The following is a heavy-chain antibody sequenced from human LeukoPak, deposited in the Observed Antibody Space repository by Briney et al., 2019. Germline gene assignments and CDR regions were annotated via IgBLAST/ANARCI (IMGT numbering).Heavy chain of an antibody. Sequence: PSETLSLTCAVSGGSISSGGYSWSWIRQPPGRGLEWIGYIYHSGSTYYNPSLKSRVTISVDRSKNQFSLKLSSVTAADTAVYYCASLTTVVTPFAEYFQHWGQGTLVTVSS. J-gene: IGHJ1*01. D-gene: IGHD4-23*01. V-gene: IGHV4-30-2*01. CDR2: IYHSGST. CDR1: GGSISSGGYS. CDR3: ASLTTVVTPFAEYFQH.